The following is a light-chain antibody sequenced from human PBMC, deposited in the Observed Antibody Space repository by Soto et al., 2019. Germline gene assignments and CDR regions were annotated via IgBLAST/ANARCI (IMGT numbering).Light chain of an antibody. CDR2: DVS. CDR1: SSDVGGYHY. CDR3: SSYTSSSTLLDV. Sequence: QSALTQPASVSGSPGQSITISCTGTSSDVGGYHYLSWYQQHPGKAPKHMIYDVSNRPSGVSNRFSGYKSGNTASLTISGLQAYEEADYYCSSYTSSSTLLDVFGTGTKLTVL. J-gene: IGLJ1*01. V-gene: IGLV2-14*01.